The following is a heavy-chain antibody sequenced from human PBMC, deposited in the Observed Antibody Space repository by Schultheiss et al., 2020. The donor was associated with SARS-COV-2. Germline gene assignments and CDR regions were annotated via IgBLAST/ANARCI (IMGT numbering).Heavy chain of an antibody. J-gene: IGHJ4*02. CDR2: INHSGST. V-gene: IGHV4-34*01. CDR1: GGSFSGYY. Sequence: SETLSLTCAVYGGSFSGYYWSWIRQPAGKGLEWIGEINHSGSTNYNPSLKSRVTISVDTSKNQFSLKLSSVTAADTAVYYCARVAGATTLDYWGQGTLVTVSS. CDR3: ARVAGATTLDY. D-gene: IGHD5-12*01.